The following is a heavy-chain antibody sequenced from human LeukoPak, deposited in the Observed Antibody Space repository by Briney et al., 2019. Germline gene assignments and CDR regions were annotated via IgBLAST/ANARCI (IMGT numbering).Heavy chain of an antibody. CDR3: ARVRIAAAGRYYFDS. V-gene: IGHV1-46*01. J-gene: IGHJ4*02. CDR2: INPSGGST. Sequence: ASVKVSCKASGYTFTSYYMHWVRQAPGQGLEWMGIINPSGGSTSYAQKFQGRVTMTRDTSTSTVYMELSSLRSEDTAVYYCARVRIAAAGRYYFDSWGQGTLVTVSP. CDR1: GYTFTSYY. D-gene: IGHD6-13*01.